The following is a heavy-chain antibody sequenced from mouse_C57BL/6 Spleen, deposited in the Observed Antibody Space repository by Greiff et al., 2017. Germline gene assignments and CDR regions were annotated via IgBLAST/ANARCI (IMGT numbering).Heavy chain of an antibody. CDR2: INPSNGGT. J-gene: IGHJ2*01. Sequence: QVQLQQSGTELVKPGASVKLSCKASGYTFTSYWMHWVKQRPGQGLEWIGNINPSNGGTNYNEKFKSKATLTVDKSSSTAYMQLSSLTSEDSAVYYCARSGIYYGNFDYWGQGTTLTVSS. V-gene: IGHV1-53*01. D-gene: IGHD2-1*01. CDR3: ARSGIYYGNFDY. CDR1: GYTFTSYW.